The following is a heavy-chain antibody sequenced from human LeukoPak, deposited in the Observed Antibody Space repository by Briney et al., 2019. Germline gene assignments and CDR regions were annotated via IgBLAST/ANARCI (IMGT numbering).Heavy chain of an antibody. V-gene: IGHV1-8*01. CDR3: ARTKVVTYYDFWSGYYGVNWFDP. Sequence: ASVQVSCQASGYTFTSYDIIWVRQATAKGLEWMGWMNPNNGNTHYAQKFQGRGTMTRNTSISIAYMELSSLRSEDTAVYYCARTKVVTYYDFWSGYYGVNWFDPWGQGTLVTVSS. CDR1: GYTFTSYD. CDR2: MNPNNGNT. J-gene: IGHJ5*02. D-gene: IGHD3-3*01.